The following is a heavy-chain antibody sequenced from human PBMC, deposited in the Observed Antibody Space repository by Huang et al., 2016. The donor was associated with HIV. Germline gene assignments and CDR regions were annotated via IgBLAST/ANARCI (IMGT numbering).Heavy chain of an antibody. CDR2: IYYSGKT. CDR3: ARHDIYCSDGSCSGFDY. D-gene: IGHD2-15*01. V-gene: IGHV4-39*01. Sequence: QLQLQESGPGLVKPSATLSLPCPVSGGSISSSSYYWGWIRQPPGKGLGWIGGIYYSGKTHYNPSPKRRVTLSVDTAKTQFSLMLSSVTASDTAVYYCARHDIYCSDGSCSGFDYWGQGSLVTVSS. J-gene: IGHJ4*02. CDR1: GGSISSSSYY.